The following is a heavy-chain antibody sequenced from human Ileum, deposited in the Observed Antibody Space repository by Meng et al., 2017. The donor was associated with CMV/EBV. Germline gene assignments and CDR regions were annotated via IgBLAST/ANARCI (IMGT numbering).Heavy chain of an antibody. D-gene: IGHD5-24*01. CDR1: GFTVSSNY. CDR3: ARSRDGYNIDY. CDR2: IYSGGST. Sequence: VQLVESGGGVVQPGGSLRLSCAASGFTVSSNYMSWVRQAPGKGLEWVSVIYSGGSTYYADSVKGRFTISRDNSKNTLYLQMNSLRAEDTAVYYCARSRDGYNIDYWGQGTLVTVSS. J-gene: IGHJ4*02. V-gene: IGHV3-66*01.